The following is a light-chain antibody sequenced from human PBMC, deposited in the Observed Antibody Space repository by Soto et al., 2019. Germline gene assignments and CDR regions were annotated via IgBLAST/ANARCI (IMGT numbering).Light chain of an antibody. CDR3: QQSGSSGT. CDR2: GAS. Sequence: EIVLTQSPGTLSLSPGEIATLSCRASESVSNNYLAWYQQKPGQGPRLLIYGASNRATGIPDRFSGSGSGTDFTLTISRLEPEDFPVYYCQQSGSSGTFGQGTKVDI. J-gene: IGKJ1*01. CDR1: ESVSNNY. V-gene: IGKV3-20*01.